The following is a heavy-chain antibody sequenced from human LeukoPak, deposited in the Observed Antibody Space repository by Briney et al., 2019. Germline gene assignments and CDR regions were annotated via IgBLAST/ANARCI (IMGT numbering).Heavy chain of an antibody. CDR2: ISGSGGST. Sequence: GGSLRLSCAASGFTFSSYSMNWVRQAPGKGLEWVSAISGSGGSTYYADSVKGRFTISRDNSKNTLYLQMNSLRAEDTAVYYCAKGDSYGRPYYFDYWGQGTLVTVSS. CDR1: GFTFSSYS. CDR3: AKGDSYGRPYYFDY. J-gene: IGHJ4*02. V-gene: IGHV3-23*01. D-gene: IGHD5-18*01.